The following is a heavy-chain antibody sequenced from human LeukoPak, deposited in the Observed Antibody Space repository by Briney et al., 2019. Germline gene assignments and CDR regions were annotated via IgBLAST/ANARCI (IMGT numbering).Heavy chain of an antibody. CDR3: ASMREYYDFWSGYSHYYYYYMDV. V-gene: IGHV1-69*06. D-gene: IGHD3-3*01. CDR2: IIPIFGTA. CDR1: GGTFSSYD. Sequence: SVKVSCRTSGGTFSSYDISWVRQAPGQGLEWMGGIIPIFGTANYAQKFQGRVTITADKSTSTAYMELSSLRSEDTAVYYCASMREYYDFWSGYSHYYYYYMDVWGKGTTVTVSS. J-gene: IGHJ6*03.